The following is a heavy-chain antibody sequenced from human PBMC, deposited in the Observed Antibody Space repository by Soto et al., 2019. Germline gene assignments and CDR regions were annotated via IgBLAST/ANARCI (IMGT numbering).Heavy chain of an antibody. D-gene: IGHD3-10*01. CDR1: GGTFSSYT. J-gene: IGHJ6*03. V-gene: IGHV1-69*02. CDR2: IIPILGIA. CDR3: ARVPSYGSGSYYHDYYYYYMDV. Sequence: QVQLVQSGAEVKKPGSSVKVSCKASGGTFSSYTISWVRQAPGQGLEWMGRIIPILGIANYAQKFQGRVTITADKSTSTAYMELSSLRSEDTAVYYCARVPSYGSGSYYHDYYYYYMDVWGKGTTVTVSS.